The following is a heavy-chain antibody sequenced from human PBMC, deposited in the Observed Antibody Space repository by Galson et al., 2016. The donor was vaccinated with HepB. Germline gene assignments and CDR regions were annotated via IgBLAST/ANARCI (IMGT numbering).Heavy chain of an antibody. Sequence: SETLSLTCTVYGGPFTDYYWTWIRQPPGKGLEWIGEINHTGSAKYSPSLKSRVTMSVDTSKSLFSLKLNSVTAADTAVYYCASLRPMCGDDCYLPYHFDFWGQGTLVTVSA. V-gene: IGHV4-34*01. J-gene: IGHJ4*02. CDR1: GGPFTDYY. CDR2: INHTGSA. CDR3: ASLRPMCGDDCYLPYHFDF. D-gene: IGHD2-21*02.